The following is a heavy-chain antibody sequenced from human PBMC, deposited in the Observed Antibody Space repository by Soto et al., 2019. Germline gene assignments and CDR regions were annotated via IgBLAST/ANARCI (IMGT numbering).Heavy chain of an antibody. CDR2: IIPIFGTT. D-gene: IGHD2-2*01. V-gene: IGHV1-69*13. J-gene: IGHJ6*02. Sequence: GASVKVSCKASGDTFSSYAISWVRQAPGQGLEWMGGIIPIFGTTNYAQKFQGRVTITADESTSTAYMELSRLTSEDTAVYYCASSCVAIQTLYGMDVWGQGTTVTVSS. CDR3: ASSCVAIQTLYGMDV. CDR1: GDTFSSYA.